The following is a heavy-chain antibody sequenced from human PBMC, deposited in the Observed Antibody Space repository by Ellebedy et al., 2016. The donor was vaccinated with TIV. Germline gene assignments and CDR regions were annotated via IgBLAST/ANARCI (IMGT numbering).Heavy chain of an antibody. CDR2: IDWDDDK. V-gene: IGHV2-70*01. J-gene: IGHJ4*02. CDR1: GFSLSTSGMC. CDR3: ARILRADYFDY. Sequence: SGPTLVKPTQTLTLTCTFSGFSLSTSGMCVSWIRQPPGKALEWLAHIDWDDDKYYNTSLETRLTISKDTSKNQVVLTMTNMDPVDTGTYYCARILRADYFDYWGQGALVTVSS.